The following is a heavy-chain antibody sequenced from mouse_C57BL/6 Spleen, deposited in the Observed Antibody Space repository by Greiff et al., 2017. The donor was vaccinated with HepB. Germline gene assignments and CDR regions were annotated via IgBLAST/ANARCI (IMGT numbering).Heavy chain of an antibody. Sequence: DVHLVESGGGLVKPGGSLKLSCAASGFTFSSYTMSWVRQTPEKRLEWVATISGGGGNTYYPDSVKGRFTISRDNAKNTLYLQMSSLRSEDTALYYCARRNWDYYFDYWGQGTTLTVSS. D-gene: IGHD4-1*01. V-gene: IGHV5-9*01. CDR1: GFTFSSYT. J-gene: IGHJ2*01. CDR3: ARRNWDYYFDY. CDR2: ISGGGGNT.